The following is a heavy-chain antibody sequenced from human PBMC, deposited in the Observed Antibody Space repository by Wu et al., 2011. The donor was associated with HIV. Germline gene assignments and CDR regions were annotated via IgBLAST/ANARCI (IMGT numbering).Heavy chain of an antibody. CDR2: INPHSGGT. V-gene: IGHV1-2*02. CDR3: AREAADLTAWVYYFDF. J-gene: IGHJ4*01. D-gene: IGHD1-26*01. CDR1: GGTFSSYA. Sequence: QVQLVQSGAEVKKPGSSVKVSCKASGGTFSSYALSWVRQAPGQGLEWMGWINPHSGGTNYAQKFQGRVTMTRDTSNNTAYLELSGLVSDDTAFYYCAREAADLTAWVYYFDFWGQGSLVTVSS.